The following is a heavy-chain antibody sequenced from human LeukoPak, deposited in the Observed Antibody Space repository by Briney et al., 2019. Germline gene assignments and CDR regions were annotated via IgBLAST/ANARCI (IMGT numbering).Heavy chain of an antibody. CDR3: AKPYSYGEYYFDY. CDR2: IKQDGSAK. CDR1: GFTFNRYW. V-gene: IGHV3-7*03. D-gene: IGHD5-18*01. J-gene: IGHJ4*02. Sequence: GGSLRLSCAASGFTFNRYWMSWVRQAPGKELQWVANIKQDGSAKYYVDSVKGRFTISRDNAKNSLYLQMNSLSAEDTAVYYCAKPYSYGEYYFDYWGQGTLVTVSS.